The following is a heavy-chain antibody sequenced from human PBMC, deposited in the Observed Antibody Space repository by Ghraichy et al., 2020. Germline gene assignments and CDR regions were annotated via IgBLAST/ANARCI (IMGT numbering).Heavy chain of an antibody. V-gene: IGHV4-34*01. D-gene: IGHD5-12*01. CDR2: INHSGST. Sequence: SETLSLTCAVYGGSFSGYYWCWIRQPPGQGQEWIGEINHSGSTNYNPSLKSRVTISVDTSKNQFSLKLSSVTAADTAVYYCARESGSVVQWLRSGRTFDYWGQGTLVTVSS. CDR3: ARESGSVVQWLRSGRTFDY. CDR1: GGSFSGYY. J-gene: IGHJ4*02.